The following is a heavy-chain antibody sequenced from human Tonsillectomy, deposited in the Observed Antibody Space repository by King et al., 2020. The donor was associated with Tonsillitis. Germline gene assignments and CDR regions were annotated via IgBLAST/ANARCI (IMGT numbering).Heavy chain of an antibody. J-gene: IGHJ4*02. V-gene: IGHV3-9*01. Sequence: VQLVESGGGLVQPGRSLRLSCAASGFTFDDYAMHWVRQAPGKGLEWVSGISWNSGSIGYADSVKGRFTISRDNAKNSLYLQMNSLRAEDTALYYCAKDLGGTLGVLSFGFDYWGQGTLVTVSS. CDR2: ISWNSGSI. CDR1: GFTFDDYA. CDR3: AKDLGGTLGVLSFGFDY. D-gene: IGHD3-16*02.